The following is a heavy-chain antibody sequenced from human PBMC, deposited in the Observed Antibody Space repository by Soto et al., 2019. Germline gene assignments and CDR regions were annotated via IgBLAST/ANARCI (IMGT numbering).Heavy chain of an antibody. CDR2: INHSGST. CDR1: GGSFSGYY. D-gene: IGHD3-9*01. J-gene: IGHJ4*02. V-gene: IGHV4-34*01. CDR3: ARTYYDILTGYSEYFYY. Sequence: SETLSLTCAVYGGSFSGYYWSWIRQPPGKGLEWIGEINHSGSTNYNPSLKSRVTISVDTSKNQFSLKLSSVTAADTAVYYCARTYYDILTGYSEYFYYWGQGTLVTVSS.